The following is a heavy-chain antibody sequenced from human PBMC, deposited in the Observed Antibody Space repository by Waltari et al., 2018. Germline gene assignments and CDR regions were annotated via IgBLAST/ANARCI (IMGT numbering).Heavy chain of an antibody. CDR3: ARDHVREADFWSGPGADY. D-gene: IGHD3-3*01. V-gene: IGHV1-18*01. CDR2: ISAYNGNT. CDR1: GYTFTSYV. J-gene: IGHJ4*02. Sequence: QVQLVQSGAEVKKPGDSVKVSCKASGYTFTSYVLSWVRPAPGQGLEWMGWISAYNGNTNYAQKLQGRVTMTTDTSTSTAYMELRSLRSDDTAVYYCARDHVREADFWSGPGADYWGQGTLVTVSS.